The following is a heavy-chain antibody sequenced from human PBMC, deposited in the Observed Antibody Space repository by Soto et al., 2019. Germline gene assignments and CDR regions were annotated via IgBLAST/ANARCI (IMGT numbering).Heavy chain of an antibody. J-gene: IGHJ1*01. V-gene: IGHV4-39*01. CDR1: GGSISSSSYY. CDR2: IYYSGST. CDR3: ATVWFGESQY. Sequence: QLQLQESGPGLVKPSETLSLTCTVSGGSISSSSYYWGWIRQPPGKGLEWIGSIYYSGSTYYNPSPKSRVTVSVYTSTNQFSLKLSSVTASDTAVYYCATVWFGESQYWGQGTLVTVSS. D-gene: IGHD3-10*01.